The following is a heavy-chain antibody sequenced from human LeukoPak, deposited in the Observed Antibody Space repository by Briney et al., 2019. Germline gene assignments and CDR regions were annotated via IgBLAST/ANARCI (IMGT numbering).Heavy chain of an antibody. V-gene: IGHV4-61*05. D-gene: IGHD3-9*01. Sequence: SQTLSLTCTVSGGSISSSSYYWGWIRQPPGKGLEWIGYIYYSGSTNYNPSLKSRVTISVDTSKNQFSLKLSSVTAADTAVYYCASGDILTGYRYGMDVWGQGTTVTVSS. J-gene: IGHJ6*02. CDR2: IYYSGST. CDR3: ASGDILTGYRYGMDV. CDR1: GGSISSSSYY.